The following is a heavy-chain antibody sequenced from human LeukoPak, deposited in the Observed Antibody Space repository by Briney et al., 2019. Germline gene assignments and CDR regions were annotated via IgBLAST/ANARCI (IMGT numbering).Heavy chain of an antibody. J-gene: IGHJ4*02. CDR3: ASQDYYDSSGYRFDY. CDR1: GYTFTSYA. CDR2: IIPIFGTA. V-gene: IGHV1-69*05. D-gene: IGHD3-22*01. Sequence: SVKVSCKASGYTFTSYAMHWVRQAPGQGLEWMGGIIPIFGTANYAQKFQGRVTITTDESTSTAYMELSSLRSEDTAVYYCASQDYYDSSGYRFDYWGQGTLVTVSS.